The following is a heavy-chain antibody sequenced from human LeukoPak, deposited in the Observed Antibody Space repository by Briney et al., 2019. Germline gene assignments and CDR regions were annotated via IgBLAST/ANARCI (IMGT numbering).Heavy chain of an antibody. CDR2: IYRSGST. J-gene: IGHJ6*03. CDR3: ARGNSRGDYYYLDV. D-gene: IGHD4-11*01. CDR1: AYSISSSNY. Sequence: SGTLSLTCTVSAYSISSSNYWDSIRQPPGKGLEWIGTIYRSGSTYYNPSLNSRVTISVDTSKNQFSLKLRSVAAADTAVYYCARGNSRGDYYYLDVWGKGTTVTVSS. V-gene: IGHV4-38-2*02.